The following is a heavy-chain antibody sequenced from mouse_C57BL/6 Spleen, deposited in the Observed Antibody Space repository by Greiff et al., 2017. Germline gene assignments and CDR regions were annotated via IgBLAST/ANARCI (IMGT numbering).Heavy chain of an antibody. CDR3: TRYGYDGYFDV. J-gene: IGHJ1*03. D-gene: IGHD2-2*01. Sequence: VQLQQSGAELVRPGASVKLSCTASGFNIKDYYMHWVKQRPEQGLEWIGRIDPEDGDTEYAPKFQGKATMTADPSSNTAYLQRSSLTSEDTAVYYCTRYGYDGYFDVWGTGTTVTVSS. CDR2: IDPEDGDT. CDR1: GFNIKDYY. V-gene: IGHV14-1*01.